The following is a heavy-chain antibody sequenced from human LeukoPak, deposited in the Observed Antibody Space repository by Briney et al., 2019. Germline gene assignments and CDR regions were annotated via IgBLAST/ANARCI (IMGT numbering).Heavy chain of an antibody. CDR1: GFTFDDYA. Sequence: PGRSLRLPCAASGFTFDDYAMHWVRQAAGKGLEWVSGISWNSGSIGYADSVKGRFTISRDNAKNSLYLQMNSLRAEDTALYYCARGDGDVLDYWGQGTLVTVSS. CDR2: ISWNSGSI. D-gene: IGHD4-17*01. CDR3: ARGDGDVLDY. V-gene: IGHV3-9*01. J-gene: IGHJ4*02.